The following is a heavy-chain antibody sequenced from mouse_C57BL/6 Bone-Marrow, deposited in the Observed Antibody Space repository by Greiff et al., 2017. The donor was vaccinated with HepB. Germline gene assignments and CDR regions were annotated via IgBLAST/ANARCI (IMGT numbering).Heavy chain of an antibody. J-gene: IGHJ3*01. Sequence: QVQLKESGPELVKPGASVKISCKASGYAFSSSWMNWVKQRPGKGLEWIGRIYPGDGDTNYNGKFKGKATLTADKSSSTAYMQLSGLTSEDSAVYFCARRRGFAYWGQGTLVTVSA. V-gene: IGHV1-82*01. CDR1: GYAFSSSW. CDR2: IYPGDGDT. CDR3: ARRRGFAY.